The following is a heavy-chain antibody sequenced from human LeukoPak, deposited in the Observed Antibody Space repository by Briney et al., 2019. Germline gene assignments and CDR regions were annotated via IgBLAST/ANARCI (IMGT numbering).Heavy chain of an antibody. CDR2: IYSGGST. Sequence: GGSLRLSCAASGFTVSSNYMSWVRQAPGKGLEWASVIYSGGSTYYADSVKGRFTISRDNSKTTLYLQMDSLRAEDTAVYYCAKDVPSAYFDHWGQGTLVTVSS. CDR3: AKDVPSAYFDH. J-gene: IGHJ4*02. CDR1: GFTVSSNY. D-gene: IGHD2-2*01. V-gene: IGHV3-53*05.